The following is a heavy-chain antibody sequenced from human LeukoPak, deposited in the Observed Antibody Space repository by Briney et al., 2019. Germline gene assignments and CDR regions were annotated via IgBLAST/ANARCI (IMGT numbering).Heavy chain of an antibody. CDR1: GFTFSSYT. V-gene: IGHV3-48*02. J-gene: IGHJ4*02. Sequence: PGGSLRLSCAASGFTFSSYTMSWVRQAPGKGLEWVSYISSSSSTIYYADSVKGRFTISRDNAKNSLYLQMNSLRDEDTAVYYCARDEQWLVWRGRGTFDYWGQGTLVTVSS. CDR2: ISSSSSTI. D-gene: IGHD6-19*01. CDR3: ARDEQWLVWRGRGTFDY.